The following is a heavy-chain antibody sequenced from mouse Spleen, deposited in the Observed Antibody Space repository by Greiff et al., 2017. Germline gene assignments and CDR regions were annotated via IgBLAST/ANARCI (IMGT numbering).Heavy chain of an antibody. J-gene: IGHJ3*01. CDR2: ISYSGST. V-gene: IGHV3-2*02. Sequence: VQLQQSGPGLVKPSQSLSLTCTVPGYSITSDYAWYWIRQFPGTKLEWMGYISYSGSTSYNPSLKSRVSITRDTSKNQFFLQLNSVTTEDTATYYCARWKDDNVAWFAHWGQGTLVTVSA. D-gene: IGHD2-4*01. CDR1: GYSITSDYA. CDR3: ARWKDDNVAWFAH.